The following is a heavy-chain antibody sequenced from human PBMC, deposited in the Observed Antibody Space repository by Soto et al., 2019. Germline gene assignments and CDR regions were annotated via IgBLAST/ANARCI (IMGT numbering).Heavy chain of an antibody. Sequence: GGSLRLSCAASGFTFSSYAMSWVRQAPGKGLEWVSAISGSGGSTYYADSVKGRFTISRDNSKNTLYLQMNSLRAEDTAVYYCAKERVVVVPAAIGTFDYWGQGTLVTVSS. CDR2: ISGSGGST. V-gene: IGHV3-23*01. D-gene: IGHD2-2*02. CDR1: GFTFSSYA. CDR3: AKERVVVVPAAIGTFDY. J-gene: IGHJ4*02.